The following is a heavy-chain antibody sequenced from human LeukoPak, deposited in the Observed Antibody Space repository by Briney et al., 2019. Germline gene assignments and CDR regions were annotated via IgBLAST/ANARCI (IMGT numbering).Heavy chain of an antibody. D-gene: IGHD5-12*01. CDR1: GGSISSYY. CDR2: IYYSGST. J-gene: IGHJ4*02. V-gene: IGHV4-59*01. CDR3: ARDNALATTPHGFDY. Sequence: SETLSLTCSVSGGSISSYYWSWIRQPPGKGPEWIGYIYYSGSTNYNPSLKSRVTISIDTSKNQFSLKLSSVTAADTAVYYCARDNALATTPHGFDYWGQGTLVTVSS.